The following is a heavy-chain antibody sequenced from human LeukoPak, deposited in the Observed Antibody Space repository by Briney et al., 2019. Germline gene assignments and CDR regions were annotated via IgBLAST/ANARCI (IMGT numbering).Heavy chain of an antibody. CDR1: GFTISNYA. J-gene: IGHJ4*02. CDR3: AKGRPGGAGLAAYFDY. CDR2: ISDSGGST. V-gene: IGHV3-23*01. Sequence: GGPPRPSSVAAGFTISNYAMTWVHPAPGRGQGRGSAISDSGGSTNYADSVKGRFTISRDNSKNTLYLQMNSLKAEDTAVYFCAKGRPGGAGLAAYFDYWGQGTLLTVSS. D-gene: IGHD6-13*01.